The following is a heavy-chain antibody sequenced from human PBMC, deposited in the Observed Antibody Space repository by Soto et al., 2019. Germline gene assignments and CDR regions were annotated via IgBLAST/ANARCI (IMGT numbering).Heavy chain of an antibody. J-gene: IGHJ3*02. CDR3: ASSGYYARDAFDI. CDR1: GFTFSSYG. Sequence: GGSLRLSCAASGFTFSSYGMHWVRQAPGKGLEWVAVIWYDGSNKYYADSVKGRFTISRDNSKNTLYLQMNSLRAEDTAVYYCASSGYYARDAFDIWGKGTMVTVSS. D-gene: IGHD3-22*01. CDR2: IWYDGSNK. V-gene: IGHV3-33*01.